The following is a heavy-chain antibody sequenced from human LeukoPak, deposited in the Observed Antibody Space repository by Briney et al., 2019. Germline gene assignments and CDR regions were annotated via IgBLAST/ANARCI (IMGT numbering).Heavy chain of an antibody. Sequence: PGGSLRLSCAASGFTFSSYWMSWVRQAPGKGLEWVANIKQDGSEKYYVDSVKGRFTISGDNAKNSLYLQMNSLRAEDTAVYYCARSLTYYDFWSGYYAYYFDYWGQGTLVTVSS. V-gene: IGHV3-7*01. CDR3: ARSLTYYDFWSGYYAYYFDY. CDR2: IKQDGSEK. CDR1: GFTFSSYW. D-gene: IGHD3-3*01. J-gene: IGHJ4*02.